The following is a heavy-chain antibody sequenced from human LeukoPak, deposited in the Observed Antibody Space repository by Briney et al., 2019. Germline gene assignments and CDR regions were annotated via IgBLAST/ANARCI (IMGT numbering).Heavy chain of an antibody. CDR1: GFTFSSYA. Sequence: GRSLRLSCAASGFTFSSYAMSWVRQAPGKGLEWVSAISGSGGSTYYADSVKGRFTISRDNSKNTLYLQMNSLRAEDTAVYYCAKGRWELLGGYYFDYWGQGTLVTVSS. CDR2: ISGSGGST. J-gene: IGHJ4*02. CDR3: AKGRWELLGGYYFDY. V-gene: IGHV3-23*01. D-gene: IGHD1-26*01.